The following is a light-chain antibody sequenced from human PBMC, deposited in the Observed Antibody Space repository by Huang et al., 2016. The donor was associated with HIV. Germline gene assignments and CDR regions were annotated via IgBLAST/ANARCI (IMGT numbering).Light chain of an antibody. CDR3: QQLDSYPVT. J-gene: IGKJ4*01. Sequence: IQLTQSPFSLSASVGDRVTITCRASQGISHYLAWYQQQPGKAPKLLSYAASTLYTGVPSRFSGSGSGTDFTLTISSLQPEDFATYYCQQLDSYPVTFGGGTKVDIK. CDR2: AAS. V-gene: IGKV1-9*01. CDR1: QGISHY.